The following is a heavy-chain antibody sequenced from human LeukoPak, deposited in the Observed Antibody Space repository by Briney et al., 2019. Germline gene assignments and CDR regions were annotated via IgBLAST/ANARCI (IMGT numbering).Heavy chain of an antibody. CDR2: IKPNSGGT. Sequence: ASVKVSCKASGYSFADYYMHWVRQAPGQGLEWMGWIKPNSGGTRSAQKFQGRVTMTRDTSASTVYMELSRLRSDDTAVYYCARSWRHCSGDSCYPIDYWGQGTQVTVSS. CDR3: ARSWRHCSGDSCYPIDY. J-gene: IGHJ4*02. CDR1: GYSFADYY. D-gene: IGHD2-15*01. V-gene: IGHV1-2*02.